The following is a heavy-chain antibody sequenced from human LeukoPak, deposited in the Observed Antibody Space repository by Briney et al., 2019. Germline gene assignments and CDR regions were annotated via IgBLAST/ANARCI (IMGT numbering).Heavy chain of an antibody. CDR3: ARLVVDSSGSLGQDAFDI. V-gene: IGHV4-39*07. CDR1: GGSISSSSYY. Sequence: SETLSLTCTVSGGSISSSSYYWGWIRQPPGKGLEWIGSIYYSGSTYYNPSLKSRVTISVDTSKNQFSLKLSSVTAADTAVYYCARLVVDSSGSLGQDAFDIWGQGTMVTVSS. CDR2: IYYSGST. J-gene: IGHJ3*02. D-gene: IGHD6-25*01.